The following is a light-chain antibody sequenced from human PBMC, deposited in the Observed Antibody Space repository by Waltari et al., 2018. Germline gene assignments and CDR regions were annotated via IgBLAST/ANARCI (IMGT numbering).Light chain of an antibody. Sequence: DIQMTQSPSPLPASVADRVTITCRTSQSIGSYLNWYQQKPGKAPKLLIHGTFNLQSAVPSTFSGSGSGTDFTLTISSLQPEDIATYYCQVSFHFPLTFGGGTKLEIK. V-gene: IGKV1-39*01. J-gene: IGKJ4*01. CDR1: QSIGSY. CDR2: GTF. CDR3: QVSFHFPLT.